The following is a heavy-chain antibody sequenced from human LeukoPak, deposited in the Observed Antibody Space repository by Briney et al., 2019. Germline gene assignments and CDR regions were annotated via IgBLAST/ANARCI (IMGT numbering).Heavy chain of an antibody. J-gene: IGHJ4*02. Sequence: GESLKISCKGSGYSFTSYWIGWVRQMPGKGLEWMGIIYPGDSDTRYSPSFQGQVTISAGKSISTAYLQWSSLKASDTAIYYCALARDGYNSYFDYWGQGTLVTVSS. V-gene: IGHV5-51*01. CDR3: ALARDGYNSYFDY. D-gene: IGHD5-24*01. CDR2: IYPGDSDT. CDR1: GYSFTSYW.